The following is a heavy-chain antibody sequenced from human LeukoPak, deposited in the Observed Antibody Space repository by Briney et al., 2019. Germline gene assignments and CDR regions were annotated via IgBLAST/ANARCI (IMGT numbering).Heavy chain of an antibody. CDR2: LRSKANSYAT. D-gene: IGHD3-9*01. Sequence: GGSLCRSCAASGFTFSYSAMHRDRQASGQGLEGVGDLRSKANSYATASAASVKGRFTISRDDSKNTAYLQMNSLKTEDTAVYYCTSRIDSLDYWGQGTLVTVSS. J-gene: IGHJ4*02. V-gene: IGHV3-73*01. CDR3: TSRIDSLDY. CDR1: GFTFSYSA.